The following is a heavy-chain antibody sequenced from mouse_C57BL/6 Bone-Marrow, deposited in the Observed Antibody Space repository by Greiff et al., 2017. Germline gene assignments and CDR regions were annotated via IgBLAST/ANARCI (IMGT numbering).Heavy chain of an antibody. CDR1: GFTFSDYG. CDR2: LSSGRSTI. D-gene: IGHD2-4*01. J-gene: IGHJ3*01. V-gene: IGHV5-17*01. Sequence: EVKVVESGGGLVKPGGFLQLSCAASGFTFSDYGMHWVRQATEKGLEWVAYLSSGRSTIYSAATVKGRFTISRDNAKHTLLLQMTSLRSEDTARYYCARGEYDYEAAYWAQETLVSVTA. CDR3: ARGEYDYEAAY.